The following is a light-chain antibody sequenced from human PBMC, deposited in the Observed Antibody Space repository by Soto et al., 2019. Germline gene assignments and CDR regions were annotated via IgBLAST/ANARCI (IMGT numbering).Light chain of an antibody. J-gene: IGKJ1*01. CDR3: QQYNNWPPWT. CDR2: GAS. V-gene: IGKV3-15*01. Sequence: EIMMTQSPATLSVSPGERATLSCRASPSVSSNFAWYQQKPGQAPRLLIYGASTRATGSPARFSGSGSGTEFTLTISSLQSEDFAVYYCQQYNNWPPWTFGQGTKVDIK. CDR1: PSVSSN.